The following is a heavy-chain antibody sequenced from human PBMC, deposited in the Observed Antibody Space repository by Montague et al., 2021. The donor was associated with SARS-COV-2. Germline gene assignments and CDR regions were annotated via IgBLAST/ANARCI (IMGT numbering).Heavy chain of an antibody. J-gene: IGHJ3*02. Sequence: SGRVTCAASGFTFSSYGMHWVRQAPGKGLEWVAVIWYDGSNKYYADSVKGRFTISRDNSKNTLYLQMNSLRAEDTAVYYCAKESVWGAFDIWGQGTMVTVSS. CDR1: GFTFSSYG. V-gene: IGHV3-33*06. D-gene: IGHD3-16*01. CDR3: AKESVWGAFDI. CDR2: IWYDGSNK.